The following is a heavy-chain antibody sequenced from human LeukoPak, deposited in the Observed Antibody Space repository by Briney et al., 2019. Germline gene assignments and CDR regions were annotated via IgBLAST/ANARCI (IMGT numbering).Heavy chain of an antibody. D-gene: IGHD3-16*01. J-gene: IGHJ4*02. CDR2: ISGSGGST. V-gene: IGHV3-23*01. CDR1: GFTLSSYA. Sequence: QPGGSLRLSCAASGFTLSSYAMTGVRKAPGKGLKWVSAISGSGGSTYYADSVKGRFTISRDNSKNTLYLQMNSLRAEDTAVYYCAKARVTVGDDYWGQGTLVTVSS. CDR3: AKARVTVGDDY.